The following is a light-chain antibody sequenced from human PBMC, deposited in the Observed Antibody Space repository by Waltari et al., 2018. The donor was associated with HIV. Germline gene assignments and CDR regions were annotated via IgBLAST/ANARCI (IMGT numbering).Light chain of an antibody. CDR2: WAS. J-gene: IGKJ1*01. CDR1: QSVFYSPSNKNF. Sequence: DIVMTQFPNSLAVSLGERATMRCRSSQSVFYSPSNKNFLSWYQQKSGQPPRLLIYWASTRENGVPDRFTGSGSGADFTLTISNLQPEDVATYYCQQYYGKFWTFGQGTRVDI. CDR3: QQYYGKFWT. V-gene: IGKV4-1*01.